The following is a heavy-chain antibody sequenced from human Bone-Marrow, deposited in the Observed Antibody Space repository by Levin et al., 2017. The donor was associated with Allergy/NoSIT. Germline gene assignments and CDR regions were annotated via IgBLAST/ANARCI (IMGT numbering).Heavy chain of an antibody. Sequence: GASVKVSCKASGFSFSNSAMQWVRQARGQPLEWIGGIVVASGNTNYAQKFQDRVPFTKDMSTSTAYMELTNLRSDVPADYYCATSFLLWGQGSLVTVSS. CDR3: ATSFLL. V-gene: IGHV1-58*02. CDR2: IVVASGNT. J-gene: IGHJ4*02. CDR1: GFSFSNSA.